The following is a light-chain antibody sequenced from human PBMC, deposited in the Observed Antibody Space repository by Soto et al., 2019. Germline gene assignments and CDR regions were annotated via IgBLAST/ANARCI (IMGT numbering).Light chain of an antibody. J-gene: IGKJ4*01. CDR3: QQCRNWPLS. Sequence: EIVMTQSPATLSVSPGEGATLSCKASQNVYNNVAWYQQRPGQPPRLLIYDASTRATGISARFSGSGYGTEFTLTISSLQSVDFAVYFCQQCRNWPLSFGGGTKVVIK. CDR1: QNVYNN. CDR2: DAS. V-gene: IGKV3-15*01.